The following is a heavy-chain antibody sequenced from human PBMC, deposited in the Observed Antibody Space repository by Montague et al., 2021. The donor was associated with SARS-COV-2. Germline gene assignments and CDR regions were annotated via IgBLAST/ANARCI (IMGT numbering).Heavy chain of an antibody. D-gene: IGHD7-27*01. Sequence: SRSTYYNPSLKSRVTISGDTSKHHFSLSLPSVTDADTAVYYCARGRLETGDIDYWGQGILV. V-gene: IGHV4-31*02. CDR2: SRST. CDR3: ARGRLETGDIDY. J-gene: IGHJ4*02.